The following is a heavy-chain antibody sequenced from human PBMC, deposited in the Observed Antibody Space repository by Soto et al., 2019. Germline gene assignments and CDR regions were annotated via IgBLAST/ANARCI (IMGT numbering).Heavy chain of an antibody. Sequence: GASVKVSCKASGYTFTSYYMHWVRQAPGQGLEWMGIINPSGGSTSYAQKFQGRVTMTRDTSTSTVYMELSSLRSEDTAVYYCARGFTLRGYSGYEPDAFDIWGQGTMVTVSS. D-gene: IGHD5-12*01. CDR2: INPSGGST. CDR1: GYTFTSYY. V-gene: IGHV1-46*01. J-gene: IGHJ3*02. CDR3: ARGFTLRGYSGYEPDAFDI.